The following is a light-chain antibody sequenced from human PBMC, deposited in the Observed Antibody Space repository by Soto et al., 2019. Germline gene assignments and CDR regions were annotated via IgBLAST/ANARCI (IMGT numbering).Light chain of an antibody. CDR2: GAS. J-gene: IGKJ1*01. CDR1: QSVSSNY. CDR3: QQYSDSRT. Sequence: EIVLTQSPGTLSLSPGERATLSCRASQSVSSNYLAWYQQKPGQAPRLLIYGASSRATGIPDRFSGSGSGTDFTLTISRLEPEDFAVYHCQQYSDSRTFGQGTKGEIK. V-gene: IGKV3-20*01.